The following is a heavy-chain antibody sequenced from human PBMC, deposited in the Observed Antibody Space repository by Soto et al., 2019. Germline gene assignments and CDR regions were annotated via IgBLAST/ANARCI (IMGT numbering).Heavy chain of an antibody. CDR3: ARDRRPLDVAVVPNY. V-gene: IGHV3-49*03. CDR2: ITSNTYGGTT. CDR1: GFIFGDYA. D-gene: IGHD6-6*01. Sequence: LRLSCTVSGFIFGDYAMRWFRQAPGKGLEWVAFITSNTYGGTTQYAASVKGRFTISRDDSKSIAYLQMNTLKTEDTAVYYCARDRRPLDVAVVPNYWGQGTLVTVSS. J-gene: IGHJ4*02.